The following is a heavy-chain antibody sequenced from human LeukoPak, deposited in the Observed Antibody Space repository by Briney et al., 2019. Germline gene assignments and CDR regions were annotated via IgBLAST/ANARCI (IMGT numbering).Heavy chain of an antibody. Sequence: SETLSLTCTVSGGSISSSSYYWGWIRQPPGKGLEWIGSIYYSGSTYYNPSLKSRVTISVDTSKNQFSLKLSSVTAADTAVYYCARRLRYSYWHAFDYWGQGTLVTVSS. J-gene: IGHJ4*02. CDR3: ARRLRYSYWHAFDY. CDR2: IYYSGST. V-gene: IGHV4-39*01. D-gene: IGHD5-18*01. CDR1: GGSISSSSYY.